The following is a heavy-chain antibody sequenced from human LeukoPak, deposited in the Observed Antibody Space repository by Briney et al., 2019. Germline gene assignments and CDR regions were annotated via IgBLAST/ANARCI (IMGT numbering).Heavy chain of an antibody. D-gene: IGHD3-22*01. J-gene: IGHJ2*01. CDR3: ASGYYFSWYFDL. V-gene: IGHV4-61*02. Sequence: PSQTLSLTCTVSGGSSISSGFYYWSWIRQPAGKGLEWIGRIHTSGSTNYNPSLKSRVTISVDTSKNQFSLKLSSVTAADTAVYYCASGYYFSWYFDLWGRGTLVTVSS. CDR1: GGSSISSGFYY. CDR2: IHTSGST.